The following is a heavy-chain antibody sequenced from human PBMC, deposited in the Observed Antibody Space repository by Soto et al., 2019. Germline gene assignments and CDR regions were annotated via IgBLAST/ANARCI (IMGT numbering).Heavy chain of an antibody. Sequence: LRLASAASGFTISSYGVHWVRQAPGKGLEWVAVISYDGSNKYYADSVKGRFTISRDNSKNTLYLQMNSLRAEDTAVYYCANLGKDLHDYYGMDVYGQVTTVTVSS. CDR2: ISYDGSNK. D-gene: IGHD2-15*01. V-gene: IGHV3-30*18. CDR1: GFTISSYG. J-gene: IGHJ6*01. CDR3: ANLGKDLHDYYGMDV.